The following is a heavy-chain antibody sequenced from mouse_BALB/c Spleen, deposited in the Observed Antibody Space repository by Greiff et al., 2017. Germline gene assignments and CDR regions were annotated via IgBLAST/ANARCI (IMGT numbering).Heavy chain of an antibody. J-gene: IGHJ3*01. CDR2: INPYNDGT. V-gene: IGHV1-14*01. CDR3: AREEEYGYGNYVRFAY. CDR1: GYTFTSYV. Sequence: VQLKQSGPELVKPGASVKMSCKASGYTFTSYVMHWVKQKPGQGLEWIGYINPYNDGTKYNEKFKGKATLTSDKSSSTAYMELSSLTSEDSAVYYCAREEEYGYGNYVRFAYWGQGTLVTVSA. D-gene: IGHD2-10*02.